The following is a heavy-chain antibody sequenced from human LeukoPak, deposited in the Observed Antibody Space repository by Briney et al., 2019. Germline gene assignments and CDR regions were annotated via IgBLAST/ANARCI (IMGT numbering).Heavy chain of an antibody. Sequence: GGSLRLSCAASGFTFSNYAMTWVRQAPGKGLEWVSGISGSGGSTNYADSVKGRFTISRDNSKNTLYLQMNSLRAEDTAVYYCARETIYSSSWYFDYWGQGTLVTVSS. V-gene: IGHV3-23*01. CDR1: GFTFSNYA. D-gene: IGHD6-13*01. CDR2: ISGSGGST. CDR3: ARETIYSSSWYFDY. J-gene: IGHJ4*02.